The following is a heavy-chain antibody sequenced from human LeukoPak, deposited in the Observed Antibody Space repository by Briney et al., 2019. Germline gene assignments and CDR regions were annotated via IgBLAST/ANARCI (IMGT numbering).Heavy chain of an antibody. D-gene: IGHD7-27*01. V-gene: IGHV3-53*01. CDR3: ARYQLTGYFDY. CDR2: IYSGGST. Sequence: PGGSLRLSCAASGFTVSSNYMSWVRQAPGKGLEWVSVIYSGGSTYYADSVKGRFTISRDNSKNTLYLQMNSLRAEYTAVYYCARYQLTGYFDYWGQGTLVTVSS. J-gene: IGHJ4*02. CDR1: GFTVSSNY.